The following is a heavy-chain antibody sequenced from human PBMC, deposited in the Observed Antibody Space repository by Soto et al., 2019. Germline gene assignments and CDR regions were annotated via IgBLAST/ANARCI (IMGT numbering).Heavy chain of an antibody. Sequence: ASVKVSCKASGYTFTSYDINWVRQATGQGLEWMGWMNPNSGNTGYAQKLQGRVTMTTDTSTSTAYMELRSLRSDDTAVYYCARGHPEQWSLYYFDYWGQGTLVTVSS. CDR1: GYTFTSYD. CDR3: ARGHPEQWSLYYFDY. D-gene: IGHD6-19*01. J-gene: IGHJ4*02. CDR2: MNPNSGNT. V-gene: IGHV1-8*01.